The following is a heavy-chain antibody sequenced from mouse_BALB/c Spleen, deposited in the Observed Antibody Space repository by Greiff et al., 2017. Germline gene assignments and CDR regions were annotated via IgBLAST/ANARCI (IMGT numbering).Heavy chain of an antibody. CDR1: GFAFSSYD. J-gene: IGHJ3*01. Sequence: DVMLVESGGGLVKPGGSLKLSCAASGFAFSSYDMSWVRQTPEKRLEWVAYISSGGGSTYYPDTVKGRFTISRDNAKNTLYLQMSSLKSEDTAMYYCARRGLLRGFAYWGQGTLVTVSA. D-gene: IGHD2-3*01. V-gene: IGHV5-12-1*01. CDR2: ISSGGGST. CDR3: ARRGLLRGFAY.